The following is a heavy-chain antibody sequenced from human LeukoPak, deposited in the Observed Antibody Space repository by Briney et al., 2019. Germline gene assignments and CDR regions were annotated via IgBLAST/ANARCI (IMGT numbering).Heavy chain of an antibody. CDR3: ARDTCGCGSGWHLYWYFDL. D-gene: IGHD6-19*01. Sequence: GGSLRLSCATSGFTFSDYAMHWVRQAPGKELEYVSAISSNGGSIHYANSVKGRFTISRDNSKNTLYLQMDSLRAEDMAVYYCARDTCGCGSGWHLYWYFDLWGRGTLVTVSS. J-gene: IGHJ2*01. CDR2: ISSNGGSI. V-gene: IGHV3-64*01. CDR1: GFTFSDYA.